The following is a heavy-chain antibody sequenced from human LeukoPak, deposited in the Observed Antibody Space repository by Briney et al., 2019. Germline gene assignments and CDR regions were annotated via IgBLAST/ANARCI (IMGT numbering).Heavy chain of an antibody. D-gene: IGHD3-9*01. J-gene: IGHJ4*02. V-gene: IGHV3-23*01. CDR2: ILGSGGST. CDR3: AKWGDYDVLTGYYVPDY. CDR1: GFTFSNYA. Sequence: TGASLRLSCAASGFTFSNYAMSWVRQAPGKGLEWVSAILGSGGSTYYADSVKGRFTVSRDNSKSTLYLQMNSLRVEDTALYYCAKWGDYDVLTGYYVPDYWGQGTLVTVSS.